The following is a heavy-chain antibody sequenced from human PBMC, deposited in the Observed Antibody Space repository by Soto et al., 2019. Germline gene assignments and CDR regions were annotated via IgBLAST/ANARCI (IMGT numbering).Heavy chain of an antibody. Sequence: QVQLQESGPGLVKPSQTLSLTCTVSGGSISSGDYYWSWIRQPPGKGLEWIGYIYYSGSTYYNQSLQRRVTISVDTSKNQFSLKLSSVTAADTAVYYCARVPGSYGYVGHGGDYWGQGTLVPVSS. CDR1: GGSISSGDYY. CDR2: IYYSGST. V-gene: IGHV4-30-4*01. CDR3: ARVPGSYGYVGHGGDY. D-gene: IGHD3-16*01. J-gene: IGHJ4*02.